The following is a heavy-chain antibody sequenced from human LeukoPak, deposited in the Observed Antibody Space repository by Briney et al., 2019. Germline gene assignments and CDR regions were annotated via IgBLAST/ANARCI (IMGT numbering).Heavy chain of an antibody. CDR1: GFTFSSYW. CDR3: ARDKGADEGSKFDY. Sequence: GGSLRLSCAASGFTFSSYWMSWVRQAPGKGLEWVANIRQDGNEKYYVDSVKGRFTISRDNAKHSLYLQMNSLRAEDTALYYCARDKGADEGSKFDYWGQGTLVTVSS. J-gene: IGHJ4*02. V-gene: IGHV3-7*03. CDR2: IRQDGNEK. D-gene: IGHD1-26*01.